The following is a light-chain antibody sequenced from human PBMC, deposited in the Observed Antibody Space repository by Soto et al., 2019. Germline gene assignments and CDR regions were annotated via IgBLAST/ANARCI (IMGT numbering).Light chain of an antibody. Sequence: IALTQSPGTLSLSPGERATLSCRASQSVSSIYLAWYQQKPGQAPRLLIYGASSRPTGIPDRFSGSGSGTEFTLTISSLQPDDFATYYCQHYNSYSEAFGQGTKVDIK. CDR1: QSVSSIY. V-gene: IGKV3-20*01. J-gene: IGKJ1*01. CDR3: QHYNSYSEA. CDR2: GAS.